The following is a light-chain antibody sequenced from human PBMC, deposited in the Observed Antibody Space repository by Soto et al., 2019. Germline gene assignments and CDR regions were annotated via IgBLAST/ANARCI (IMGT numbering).Light chain of an antibody. Sequence: QSALTQPASVSGSPGQSITISCTGSGSDVGGYDYVSWFQQHPGRAPKLLIYEVITRPSGVSTRFSGSKSANTASLTISGLQPEDEADFYCSSFTSSRTWVFGGGTQLTVL. V-gene: IGLV2-14*01. CDR1: GSDVGGYDY. J-gene: IGLJ3*02. CDR2: EVI. CDR3: SSFTSSRTWV.